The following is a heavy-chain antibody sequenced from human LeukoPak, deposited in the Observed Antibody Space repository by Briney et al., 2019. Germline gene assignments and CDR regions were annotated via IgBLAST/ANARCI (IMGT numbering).Heavy chain of an antibody. Sequence: GGSLRLSCSASGFTFDDYAVSWFRQAPGKGLEWVGFIRSKAFGGTPEYAASVRGRFTISRDDSKSIAYLQMNSLKTEDTAVYYCTRSTVTVHFDYWRQGTLVTVSS. CDR2: IRSKAFGGTP. CDR1: GFTFDDYA. CDR3: TRSTVTVHFDY. J-gene: IGHJ4*02. D-gene: IGHD4-17*01. V-gene: IGHV3-49*03.